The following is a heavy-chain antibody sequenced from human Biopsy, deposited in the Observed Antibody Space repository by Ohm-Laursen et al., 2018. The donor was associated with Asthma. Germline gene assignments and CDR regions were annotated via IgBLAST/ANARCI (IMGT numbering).Heavy chain of an antibody. Sequence: SSVKVSCKASGGTFGNYAISWVRQAPGQGLEWMGRIHPHNGGTNYAQRFQGRVTMTRDTSISTAYMELSRLRSDDTAVYYCARGRHYDFWSGYYIEYFDYWGQGTLVTVSS. CDR2: IHPHNGGT. D-gene: IGHD3-3*01. V-gene: IGHV1-2*06. CDR1: GGTFGNYA. J-gene: IGHJ4*02. CDR3: ARGRHYDFWSGYYIEYFDY.